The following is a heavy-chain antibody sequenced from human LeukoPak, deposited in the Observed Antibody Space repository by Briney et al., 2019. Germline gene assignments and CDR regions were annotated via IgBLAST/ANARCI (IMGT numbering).Heavy chain of an antibody. CDR2: IYYSGST. Sequence: PSETLSLTCTVSGGSISSSSYYWGWIRQPPGKGLEWIGSIYYSGSTYYNPSLKSRVTISVDTSKNQFSLKLSSVTAADTAVYYCARLPYDFWSRYFDYWGQGTLVTVSS. CDR3: ARLPYDFWSRYFDY. J-gene: IGHJ4*02. V-gene: IGHV4-39*01. D-gene: IGHD3-3*01. CDR1: GGSISSSSYY.